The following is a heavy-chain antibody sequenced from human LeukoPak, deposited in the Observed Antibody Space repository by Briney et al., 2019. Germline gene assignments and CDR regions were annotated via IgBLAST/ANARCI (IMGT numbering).Heavy chain of an antibody. CDR2: ISSSSSYI. CDR1: GFTFSSYS. Sequence: GGSLRLSCAASGFTFSSYSMNWVRQAPGKGLEWVSSISSSSSYIYYADSVKGRFTISRDNAKNSLYLQMDSLRAEDTAVYYCARASGYYDSSGYYNGMDVWGQGTTVTVSS. CDR3: ARASGYYDSSGYYNGMDV. D-gene: IGHD3-22*01. J-gene: IGHJ6*02. V-gene: IGHV3-21*01.